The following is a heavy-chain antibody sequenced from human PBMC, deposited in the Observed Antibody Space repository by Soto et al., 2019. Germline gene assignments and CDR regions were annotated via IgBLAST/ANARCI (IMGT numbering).Heavy chain of an antibody. J-gene: IGHJ6*02. Sequence: SETLSLTCAVSGYSISSGYYCGWIRQPPGKGLEWIGSIYHSGSTYYNPSLKSRVTISVDTSKNQFSLKLSSVTAADTAVYYCARDVMSIVVAPAAIGGMDVWGQGTTVTVSS. D-gene: IGHD2-2*01. V-gene: IGHV4-38-2*02. CDR1: GYSISSGYY. CDR2: IYHSGST. CDR3: ARDVMSIVVAPAAIGGMDV.